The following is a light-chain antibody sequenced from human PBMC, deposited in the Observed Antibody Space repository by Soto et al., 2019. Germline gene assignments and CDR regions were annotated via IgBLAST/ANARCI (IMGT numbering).Light chain of an antibody. CDR1: QSVSSN. CDR3: QQYHNWWT. J-gene: IGKJ1*01. CDR2: GAS. Sequence: EIEMTQSPATLSVSPGERATVSCRASQSVSSNLVWYQQKPGQAPRLLIYGASTRVTGIPARFSGSGSGTEFTLTISSLQSEDFAVYYCQQYHNWWTFGQGTKVDI. V-gene: IGKV3-15*01.